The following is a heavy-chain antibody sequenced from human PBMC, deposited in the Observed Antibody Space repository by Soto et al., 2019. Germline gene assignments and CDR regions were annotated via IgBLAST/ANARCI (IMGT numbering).Heavy chain of an antibody. V-gene: IGHV3-15*01. D-gene: IGHD1-26*01. CDR2: IQKKADGGAT. CDR1: GINFSNAW. CDR3: TIMGLGTFQY. J-gene: IGHJ4*02. Sequence: EVQLVESGGGLVKDGGSLRLSCAVSGINFSNAWMAWVRQAPGKGLEWVGRIQKKADGGATEYAASVKGRLSISRDDSKNTLYLQMDSLKTEDSAAYYCTIMGLGTFQYWGQGTLLTVSS.